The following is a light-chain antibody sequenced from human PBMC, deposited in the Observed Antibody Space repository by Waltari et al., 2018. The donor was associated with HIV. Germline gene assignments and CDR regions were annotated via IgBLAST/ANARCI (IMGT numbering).Light chain of an antibody. CDR2: EVD. V-gene: IGLV2-23*02. CDR1: TTDVSSSNL. Sequence: QSALTQPASVSGSPGQSITISCTGITTDVSSSNLVSWYQHHPGKAPKLMIFEVDNRPSGVSNRFSGSKSGNTASLTISWLQAEDEADYYCCSYASSGTFVVFGGGTNLTVL. J-gene: IGLJ2*01. CDR3: CSYASSGTFVV.